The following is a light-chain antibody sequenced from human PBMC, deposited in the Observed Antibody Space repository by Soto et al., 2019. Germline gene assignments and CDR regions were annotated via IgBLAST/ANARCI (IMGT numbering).Light chain of an antibody. Sequence: QSALTQPASVSGSPGQSITISCTGTSSDVGGYNFVSWYQQHPGKAPKLMIYGVTSRPSGVSNRFSGSKSGNTASLTISGLQAEDEADYYCNSYTTISTLVFGTGTKVTVL. CDR2: GVT. CDR3: NSYTTISTLV. V-gene: IGLV2-14*03. J-gene: IGLJ1*01. CDR1: SSDVGGYNF.